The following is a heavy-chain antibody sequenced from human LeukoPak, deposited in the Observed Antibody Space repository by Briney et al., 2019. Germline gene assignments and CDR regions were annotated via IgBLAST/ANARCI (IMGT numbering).Heavy chain of an antibody. Sequence: ASVKVSCKASGYTFTGYYMHWVRQAPGQGLEWMGWINPNSGGTNYAQKFQGRVTMTRDTSISTAYMELSRLRSDDTAVYYCARDDYTGGPNWFDPWGQGTLVTVSS. CDR3: ARDDYTGGPNWFDP. CDR2: INPNSGGT. D-gene: IGHD4-11*01. J-gene: IGHJ5*02. V-gene: IGHV1-2*02. CDR1: GYTFTGYY.